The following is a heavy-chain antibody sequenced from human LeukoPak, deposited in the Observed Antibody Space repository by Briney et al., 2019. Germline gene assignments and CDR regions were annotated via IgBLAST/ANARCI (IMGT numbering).Heavy chain of an antibody. D-gene: IGHD6-19*01. Sequence: PGGSLRLSCAASGFTFSSYAMLWVRQAPGKGLEYVSAISSNGGSTYYANSVKGRFTISRDNSKNTLYLQMGSLRAEDMAVYYCAGGGIAVAGDDAFDIWGQGTMVTASS. CDR1: GFTFSSYA. J-gene: IGHJ3*02. CDR2: ISSNGGST. CDR3: AGGGIAVAGDDAFDI. V-gene: IGHV3-64*01.